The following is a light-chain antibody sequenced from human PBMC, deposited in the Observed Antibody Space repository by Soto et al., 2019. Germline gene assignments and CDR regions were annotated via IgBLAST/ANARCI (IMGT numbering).Light chain of an antibody. Sequence: QSALTQPASVSGSPGQSITISCTGTSSDVGGYNYVSWYQRHPGKAPKLMIYDVSNRPSGVSNRFSGSKSGNTASLTISGLQAEDEADYYCSSYTSSSTLYVFGTGTQLTVL. CDR1: SSDVGGYNY. CDR3: SSYTSSSTLYV. CDR2: DVS. J-gene: IGLJ1*01. V-gene: IGLV2-14*01.